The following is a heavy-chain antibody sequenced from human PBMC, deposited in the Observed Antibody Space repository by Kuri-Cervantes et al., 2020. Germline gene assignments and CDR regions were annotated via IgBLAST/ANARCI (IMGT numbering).Heavy chain of an antibody. CDR3: ARSLRRDNREDY. J-gene: IGHJ4*02. CDR1: GYTFTSYD. Sequence: ASVKVSCKASGYTFTSYDINWVRQATGQGLEWMGWMNPNSGNTGYAQKFQGRVTMTRNTSISTAYMELSSLRSDDTAVYYCARSLRRDNREDYWGQGTLVTVSS. D-gene: IGHD2/OR15-2a*01. CDR2: MNPNSGNT. V-gene: IGHV1-8*01.